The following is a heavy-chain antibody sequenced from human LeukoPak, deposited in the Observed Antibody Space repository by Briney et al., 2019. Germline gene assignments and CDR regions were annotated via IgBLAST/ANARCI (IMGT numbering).Heavy chain of an antibody. CDR1: GFTFGSFW. J-gene: IGHJ4*02. V-gene: IGHV3-7*01. CDR2: IKEDGSEK. Sequence: GGSLRLSCVASGFTFGSFWMSWVRQAPGKGPEWVANIKEDGSEKYYVDSVRGRFTISRDNSKNTLYLQMNSLRAEDTAVYYCSNNFDYWGQGTLVTVSS. CDR3: SNNFDY.